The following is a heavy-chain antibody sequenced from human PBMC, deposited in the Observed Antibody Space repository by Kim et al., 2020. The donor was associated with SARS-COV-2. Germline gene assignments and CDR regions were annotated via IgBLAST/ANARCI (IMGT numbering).Heavy chain of an antibody. J-gene: IGHJ4*02. CDR2: ISYDGSNK. D-gene: IGHD5-18*01. CDR1: GFTFSSYG. Sequence: GGSLRLSCAASGFTFSSYGMHWVRQAPGKGLEWVAVISYDGSNKYYADSVKGRFTISRDNSKNTLYLQMNSLRAEDTAVYYCAKTGYSYGVREFDYWGQG. CDR3: AKTGYSYGVREFDY. V-gene: IGHV3-30*18.